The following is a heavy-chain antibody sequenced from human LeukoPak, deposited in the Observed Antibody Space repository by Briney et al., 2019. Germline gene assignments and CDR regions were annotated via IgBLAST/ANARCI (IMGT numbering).Heavy chain of an antibody. CDR2: ISYDGGNK. CDR1: GFTFSSYG. V-gene: IGHV3-30*03. Sequence: PGRSLRLSCAASGFTFSSYGMHWVRQAPGKGLEWVAVISYDGGNKYYADSVKGRFTISRDNSKNTLYLQMNSLRAEDTAVYYCARDSDWNYPPAQIDYWGQGTLVTVSS. D-gene: IGHD1-7*01. J-gene: IGHJ4*02. CDR3: ARDSDWNYPPAQIDY.